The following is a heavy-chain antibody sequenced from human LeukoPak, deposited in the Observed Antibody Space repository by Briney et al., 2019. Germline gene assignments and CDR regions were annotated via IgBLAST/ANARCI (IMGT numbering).Heavy chain of an antibody. J-gene: IGHJ4*02. CDR3: ARNFDN. CDR1: GFTFSSYD. CDR2: ITRSGSGT. V-gene: IGHV3-48*03. Sequence: GGSLRLSCATSGFTFSSYDMNWVRQAPGKGLDWVSKITRSGSGTYYADSVKGRFTISRDNAKNSLSLQMNSLTAEDTAVYFCARNFDNWGQGTLVTVSS.